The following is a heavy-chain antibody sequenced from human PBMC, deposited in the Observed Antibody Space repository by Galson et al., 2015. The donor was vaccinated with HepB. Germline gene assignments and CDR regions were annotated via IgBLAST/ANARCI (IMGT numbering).Heavy chain of an antibody. CDR1: GFTFSSYW. Sequence: SLRLSCAASGFTFSSYWMHWVRQAPGKGLEWVAVISYDGSNKYYADSVKGRFTISRDNSKNTLYLQMNSLRAEDTAVYYCAKEGPSGYSSGWYVDYWGQGTLVTVSS. V-gene: IGHV3-30*18. D-gene: IGHD6-19*01. CDR2: ISYDGSNK. J-gene: IGHJ4*02. CDR3: AKEGPSGYSSGWYVDY.